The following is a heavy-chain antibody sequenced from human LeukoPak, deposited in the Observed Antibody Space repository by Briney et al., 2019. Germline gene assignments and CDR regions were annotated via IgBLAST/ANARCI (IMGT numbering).Heavy chain of an antibody. D-gene: IGHD1-26*01. J-gene: IGHJ4*02. CDR1: GGSISSGGYS. V-gene: IGHV4-30-2*01. CDR3: ARDGDSGSYFDY. CDR2: IYHSGST. Sequence: PSETLTLTCAVSGGSISSGGYSWSWIRQPPGKGLEWIGYIYHSGSTYYNPSLKSRVTISVDRSKNQFSLKLSSVTAADTAVYYCARDGDSGSYFDYWGQGTLVTVSS.